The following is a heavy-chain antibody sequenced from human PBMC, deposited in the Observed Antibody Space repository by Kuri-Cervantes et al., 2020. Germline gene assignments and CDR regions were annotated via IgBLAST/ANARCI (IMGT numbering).Heavy chain of an antibody. D-gene: IGHD1-26*01. CDR3: AKAKGSGSCLDY. CDR1: GFTFSSYS. J-gene: IGHJ4*02. V-gene: IGHV3-21*01. CDR2: ISSSSSYI. Sequence: GESLKISCAASGFTFSSYSMNWVRQAPGKGPEWVSSISSSSSYIYYADSVKGRFTISRDNAKNSLYLQMNSLRAEDTAVYYCAKAKGSGSCLDYWGQGTLVTVSS.